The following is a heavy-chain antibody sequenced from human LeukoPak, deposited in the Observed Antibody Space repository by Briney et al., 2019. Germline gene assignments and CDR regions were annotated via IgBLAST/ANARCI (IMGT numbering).Heavy chain of an antibody. CDR3: ARDLGHSSGWHFDY. J-gene: IGHJ4*02. CDR1: GYTFTAYY. Sequence: ASMTVSCQASGYTFTAYYIHWVRQPPGQGLQWMGYISPNSGVTNYAQNFQDRVTMTSDTSISTAYMDLSRLGSDDTAVYYCARDLGHSSGWHFDYWGQGALVTVSS. CDR2: ISPNSGVT. D-gene: IGHD6-19*01. V-gene: IGHV1-2*02.